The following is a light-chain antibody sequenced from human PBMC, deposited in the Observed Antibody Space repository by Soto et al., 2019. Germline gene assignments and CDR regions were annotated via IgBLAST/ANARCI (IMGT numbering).Light chain of an antibody. CDR3: LQHNSYPLT. CDR2: AAS. Sequence: DIQITQSPSAMSSSVGDRVTITCLSSQDINNYLVWFQQKPGTVPKRLIYAASSLQSGVPSRFSGSRSGTEFTLTISSLQPEDFATYYCLQHNSYPLTFGGGTMVDIK. J-gene: IGKJ4*01. CDR1: QDINNY. V-gene: IGKV1-17*03.